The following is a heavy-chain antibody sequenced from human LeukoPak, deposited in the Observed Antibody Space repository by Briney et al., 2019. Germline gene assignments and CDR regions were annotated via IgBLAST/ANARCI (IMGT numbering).Heavy chain of an antibody. CDR2: MNPNSGNT. CDR3: AIMIAAAGTRYYYYYGMDV. D-gene: IGHD6-13*01. J-gene: IGHJ6*02. V-gene: IGHV1-8*01. Sequence: GASVKVSCKASGYTFTSYDINWVRQATGQGLEWMGWMNPNSGNTGYAQKFQGRVTMTRYTSISTAYTELSSLRSEDTAVYYCAIMIAAAGTRYYYYYGMDVWGQGTTVTVSS. CDR1: GYTFTSYD.